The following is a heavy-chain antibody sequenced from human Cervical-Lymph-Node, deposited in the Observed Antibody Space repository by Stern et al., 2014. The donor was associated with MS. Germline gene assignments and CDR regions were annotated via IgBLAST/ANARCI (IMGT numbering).Heavy chain of an antibody. Sequence: EMQLVESGGGLVQPGGSLRLSCAASGFTFSKTWMSWVRQAPGKGLEWVANINQDESAKYYADSVKGRFTISGDNAKKSLYLQMSSLRVEDMAVYYCAREMTGSYDYWGQGTLVTVSS. CDR3: AREMTGSYDY. J-gene: IGHJ4*02. V-gene: IGHV3-7*01. CDR1: GFTFSKTW. CDR2: INQDESAK.